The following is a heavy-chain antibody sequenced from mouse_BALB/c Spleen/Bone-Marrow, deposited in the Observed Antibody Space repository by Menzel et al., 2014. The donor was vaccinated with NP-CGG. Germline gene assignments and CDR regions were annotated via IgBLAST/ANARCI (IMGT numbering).Heavy chain of an antibody. D-gene: IGHD2-3*01. CDR2: ISYSGST. CDR1: GDSITSGY. V-gene: IGHV3-8*02. Sequence: EEQGVESGPSLVKPSQTLSLTCSVTGDSITSGYWNWIRKFPGNKLEYMGYISYSGSTYYNPSLKSRISITRDTSKNQYCLQLNSVTTEDAATYYCARYDGYYVWYFDVWGAGTTAAVSS. CDR3: ARYDGYYVWYFDV. J-gene: IGHJ1*01.